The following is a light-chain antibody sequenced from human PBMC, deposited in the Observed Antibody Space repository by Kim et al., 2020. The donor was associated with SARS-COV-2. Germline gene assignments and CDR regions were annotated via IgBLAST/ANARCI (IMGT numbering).Light chain of an antibody. V-gene: IGLV2-8*01. Sequence: GQSVTIPGPGTSRDIGGYNFVAWYQQHPGKAPKVMIYEVNKRPSGVPDRFSGSKSGNTASLTVSGLQAEDEADYYCSSYAGRQNLVFGGGTQLTVL. CDR3: SSYAGRQNLV. CDR2: EVN. J-gene: IGLJ2*01. CDR1: SRDIGGYNF.